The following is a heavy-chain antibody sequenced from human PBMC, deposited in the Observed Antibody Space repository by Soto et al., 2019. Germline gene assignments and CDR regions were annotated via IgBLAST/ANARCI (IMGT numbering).Heavy chain of an antibody. CDR3: ARYYQQWYMDV. Sequence: QVQLVESGGGVVQPGRSLRLSCAASGFTFSSYGMHWVRQAPGKGLEWVAVIWYDGSNKYYADSVKGRFTISRDNSKNTLYLQMNSLRAEDTAVYYCARYYQQWYMDVWGKGTTVTVSS. CDR2: IWYDGSNK. D-gene: IGHD2-2*01. V-gene: IGHV3-33*01. CDR1: GFTFSSYG. J-gene: IGHJ6*03.